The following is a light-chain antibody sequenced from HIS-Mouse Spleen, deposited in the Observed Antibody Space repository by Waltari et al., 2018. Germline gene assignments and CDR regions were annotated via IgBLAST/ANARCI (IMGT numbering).Light chain of an antibody. CDR1: QSVSSY. CDR2: DAS. J-gene: IGKJ1*01. V-gene: IGKV3-11*01. CDR3: QQRSNWPWT. Sequence: IVLTQSPATLSLSPGERATLSCRASQSVSSYLAWYQQKPGQAPRLLIYDASNRATGIPARFSGSGSGTDFTLTISSLEPEDFAVYYCQQRSNWPWTFGQGP.